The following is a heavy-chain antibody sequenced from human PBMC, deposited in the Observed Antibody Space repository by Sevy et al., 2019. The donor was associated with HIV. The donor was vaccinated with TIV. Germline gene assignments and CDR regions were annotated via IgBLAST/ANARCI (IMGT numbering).Heavy chain of an antibody. D-gene: IGHD6-13*01. CDR2: IKQDGSEK. CDR1: GFTFSSYW. V-gene: IGHV3-7*01. J-gene: IGHJ6*02. Sequence: GGSLRLSCAASGFTFSSYWMSWVRQAPGKGLEWVANIKQDGSEKYYVDSVKGRFTISRDNAKNSLYLQMNSLRAEERAVYYCARDRYGSSWARYYYYYYGMDVWGQGTTVTVSS. CDR3: ARDRYGSSWARYYYYYYGMDV.